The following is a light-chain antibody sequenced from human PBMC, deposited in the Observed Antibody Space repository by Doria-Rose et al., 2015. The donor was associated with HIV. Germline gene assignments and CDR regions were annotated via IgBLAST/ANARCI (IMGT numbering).Light chain of an antibody. CDR1: QRVKSSY. J-gene: IGKJ5*01. Sequence: EIVLTQSPGTLSLSPGERATLSCRASQRVKSSYLAWYQQKPGQAPRPLIYDASTRATGIPDKFSGSGSGTDSTLTISRLEPEDVAVYYCQQYGTSRGTFGQGTRLEIK. CDR2: DAS. CDR3: QQYGTSRGT. V-gene: IGKV3-20*01.